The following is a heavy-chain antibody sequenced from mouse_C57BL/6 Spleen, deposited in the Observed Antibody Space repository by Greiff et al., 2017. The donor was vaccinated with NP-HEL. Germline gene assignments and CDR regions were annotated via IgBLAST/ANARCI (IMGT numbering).Heavy chain of an antibody. CDR1: GYAFSSYW. CDR3: ARPVFYDGYYSYYFDY. V-gene: IGHV1-80*01. J-gene: IGHJ2*01. Sequence: QVQLKESGAELVKPGASVKISCKASGYAFSSYWMNWVKQRPGKGLEWIGQIYPGDGDTNYNGKFKGKATLTADKSSSTAYMQLSSLTSEDSAVYFCARPVFYDGYYSYYFDYWGQGTTLTVSS. CDR2: IYPGDGDT. D-gene: IGHD2-3*01.